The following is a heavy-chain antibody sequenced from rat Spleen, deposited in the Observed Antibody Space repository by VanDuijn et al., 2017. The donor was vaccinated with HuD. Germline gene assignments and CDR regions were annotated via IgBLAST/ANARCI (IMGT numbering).Heavy chain of an antibody. J-gene: IGHJ4*01. CDR2: ISYDGSST. Sequence: EVRLVESGGGLVQPGRSMKLSCAASGFTFDNYYMAWVRQAPTKGLEWVATISYDGSSTYYRDSVKGRFTISRDNAKSTLYLQMDSLTSEDTATYYCTRSGGTTGTTGVMDAWGQGASVTVSS. V-gene: IGHV5-29*01. D-gene: IGHD1-11*01. CDR3: TRSGGTTGTTGVMDA. CDR1: GFTFDNYY.